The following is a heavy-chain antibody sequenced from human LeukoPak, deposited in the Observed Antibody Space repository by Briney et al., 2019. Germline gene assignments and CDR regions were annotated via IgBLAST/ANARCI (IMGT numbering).Heavy chain of an antibody. CDR1: GFTFSDYS. J-gene: IGHJ4*02. CDR2: ISNRGTYI. D-gene: IGHD1-26*01. V-gene: IGHV3-21*01. CDR3: ARLSGNFGSYYFDY. Sequence: GGSLRLSCAASGFTFSDYSINWVRQAPGKGLEWVSSISNRGTYIYYADSMKGRFTISRDNAKNSLYLQMNSLRVEDTAVYYCARLSGNFGSYYFDYWGQGTLVTVSS.